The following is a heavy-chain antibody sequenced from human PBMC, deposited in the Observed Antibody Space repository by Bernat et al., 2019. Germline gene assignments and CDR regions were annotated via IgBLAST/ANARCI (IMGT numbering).Heavy chain of an antibody. V-gene: IGHV3-23*01. Sequence: EVQLLGSGGGLVQPGGSLRLSCAASGFTFSTYAMSWVRQAPGRGLEWVSAISGSGDNTYFADSVKGRFTISRDNSKNTLYLQMNSLRAEDAAVYYCAKDQDYCSTTSCFYSWYFDLWGRGTLVTVSS. D-gene: IGHD2-2*01. CDR1: GFTFSTYA. J-gene: IGHJ2*01. CDR2: ISGSGDNT. CDR3: AKDQDYCSTTSCFYSWYFDL.